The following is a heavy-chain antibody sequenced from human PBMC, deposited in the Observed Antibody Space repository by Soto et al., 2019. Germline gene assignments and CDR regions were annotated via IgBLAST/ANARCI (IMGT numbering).Heavy chain of an antibody. CDR1: GFTFSSYG. CDR2: IWYDGSNK. CDR3: ARDAITGTTGFDY. J-gene: IGHJ4*02. V-gene: IGHV3-33*01. D-gene: IGHD1-20*01. Sequence: QVQLVESGGGVVQPGRSLRLSCAASGFTFSSYGMHWVRQAPGKGLEWVAVIWYDGSNKYYADSVKGRFTISRDNSKNTLYLKMNSLRAEDTDVYYCARDAITGTTGFDYWGQGTMVIVSS.